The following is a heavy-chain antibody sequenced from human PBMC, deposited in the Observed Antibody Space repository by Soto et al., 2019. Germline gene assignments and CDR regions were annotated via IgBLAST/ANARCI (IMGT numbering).Heavy chain of an antibody. CDR2: INHSGST. CDR3: ARGLPGLAARRGPYYFDY. V-gene: IGHV4-39*07. CDR1: LGSISNTKYY. D-gene: IGHD6-6*01. Sequence: SETLSLTCTVSLGSISNTKYYWGWIRQPPGKGLEWIGEINHSGSTNYNPSLKSRVTISVDTSKNQFSLKLSSVTAADTAVYYCARGLPGLAARRGPYYFDYWGQGTLVTVSS. J-gene: IGHJ4*02.